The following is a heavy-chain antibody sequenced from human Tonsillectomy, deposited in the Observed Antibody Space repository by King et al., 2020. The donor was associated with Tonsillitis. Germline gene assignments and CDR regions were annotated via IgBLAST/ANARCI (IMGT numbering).Heavy chain of an antibody. CDR3: ARGGASYVLDDAFDI. CDR2: IYYSGST. J-gene: IGHJ3*02. Sequence: VQLQESGPGLVKPSETLSLTCTVSGGSISSYYWSWIRQPPGKGLEWIGYIYYSGSTNYNPSLKSRVTISVDTSKNQFSLKLSSVTAEDTAVYYCARGGASYVLDDAFDIWGQGTMVTVSS. CDR1: GGSISSYY. V-gene: IGHV4-59*01. D-gene: IGHD1-1*01.